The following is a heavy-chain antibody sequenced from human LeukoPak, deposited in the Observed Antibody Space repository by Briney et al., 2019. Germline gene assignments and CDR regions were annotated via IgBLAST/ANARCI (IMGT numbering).Heavy chain of an antibody. V-gene: IGHV3-21*04. CDR1: GFTFSNYA. J-gene: IGHJ4*02. D-gene: IGHD6-19*01. CDR3: AKAGIAVAGTPKYDY. Sequence: PGGSLRLSCAASGFTFSNYAMTWVRQAPGKGLEWVSSLSSRSRYIYYADSLKGRFTISRDNAKNTLYLQMNSLRAEDTAVYYCAKAGIAVAGTPKYDYWGQGTLVTVSS. CDR2: LSSRSRYI.